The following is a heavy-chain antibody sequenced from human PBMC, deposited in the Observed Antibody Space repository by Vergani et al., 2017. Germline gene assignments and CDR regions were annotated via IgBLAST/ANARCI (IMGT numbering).Heavy chain of an antibody. CDR2: IRPYTGHT. J-gene: IGHJ3*01. V-gene: IGHV1-18*01. CDR1: SHTFQTYG. D-gene: IGHD1-1*01. Sequence: QVQLVQSGAELKKPGASVSVSCKGSSHTFQTYGISWVRQAPGKGLEWMAWIRPYTGHTIYAQKFQDRVNMTADTSTNTAYMELRSLRSDDTAVYFCARVAPSNSEFTPPAFDVWGQGTMVTVSS. CDR3: ARVAPSNSEFTPPAFDV.